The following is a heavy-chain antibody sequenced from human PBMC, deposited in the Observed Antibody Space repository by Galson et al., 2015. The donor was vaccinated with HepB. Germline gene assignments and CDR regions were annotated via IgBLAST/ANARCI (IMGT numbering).Heavy chain of an antibody. J-gene: IGHJ4*02. CDR1: GYTFTSYA. CDR3: ARDSILGYCTNGVCST. Sequence: SVKVSCKASGYTFTSYAMHWVRQAPGQRLEWMGWINAGNGNTKYSQKFQGRVTITRDTSASTAYTELSSLRSEDTAVYYCARDSILGYCTNGVCSTWGQGTLVTVSS. D-gene: IGHD2-8*01. V-gene: IGHV1-3*01. CDR2: INAGNGNT.